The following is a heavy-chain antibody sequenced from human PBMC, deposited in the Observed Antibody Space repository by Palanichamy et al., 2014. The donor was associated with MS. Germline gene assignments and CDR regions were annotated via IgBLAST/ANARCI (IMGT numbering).Heavy chain of an antibody. CDR1: GGSINNYF. Sequence: QVQLQESGPGLVEPSETLSLTCSVSGGSINNYFWSWIRQPAGKGLEWIGRIFTSGTTNYNPSLKSRVTMSVDTSRNQSSLKLNSVTAADTAVYYCARETGSSSRGIDYWGQGTLVTVSS. D-gene: IGHD6-13*01. V-gene: IGHV4-4*07. CDR3: ARETGSSSRGIDY. CDR2: IFTSGTT. J-gene: IGHJ4*02.